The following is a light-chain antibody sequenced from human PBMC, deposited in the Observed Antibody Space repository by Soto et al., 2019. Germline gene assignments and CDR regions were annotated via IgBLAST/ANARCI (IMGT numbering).Light chain of an antibody. V-gene: IGLV2-14*01. CDR1: SSDVGGYDY. Sequence: QSVLTQPPSASGSPGQSVTISCTGTSSDVGGYDYVSWYQQHPGKAPKLMIYEVSNRPSGVSNRFSGSKSGNTASLTISGLQAEDEADYYCSSYTSSSTFVVFGGGTKLTVL. J-gene: IGLJ2*01. CDR3: SSYTSSSTFVV. CDR2: EVS.